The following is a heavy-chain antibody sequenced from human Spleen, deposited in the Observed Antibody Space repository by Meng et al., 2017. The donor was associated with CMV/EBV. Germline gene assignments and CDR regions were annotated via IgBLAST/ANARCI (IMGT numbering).Heavy chain of an antibody. D-gene: IGHD2-2*01. Sequence: INSSNWWRWVRQPPGKGLEWIGEIYQSGSTNYNPSLKSRVTISLDKSKNQFSLKLSSVTAADTAVYYCARVWLGYCSSTSCSGWFDPWGQGTLVTVSS. J-gene: IGHJ5*02. V-gene: IGHV4-4*02. CDR2: IYQSGST. CDR3: ARVWLGYCSSTSCSGWFDP. CDR1: INSSNW.